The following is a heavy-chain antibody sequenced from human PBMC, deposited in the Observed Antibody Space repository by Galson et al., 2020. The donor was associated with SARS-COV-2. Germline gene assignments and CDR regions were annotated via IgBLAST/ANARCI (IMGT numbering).Heavy chain of an antibody. D-gene: IGHD4-17*01. V-gene: IGHV4-59*01. J-gene: IGHJ6*02. CDR2: ISYSGST. CDR1: DVSMTSYY. Sequence: ETSETLSLTCSVSDVSMTSYYWSWIRQPPGKGLEWIGYISYSGSTNYNPSLRSRVTILVDLSKNQFSLKLSSVTAADTAVCYWARDPAPLYGDKSDYDMDVWGRGTTVTVSS. CDR3: ARDPAPLYGDKSDYDMDV.